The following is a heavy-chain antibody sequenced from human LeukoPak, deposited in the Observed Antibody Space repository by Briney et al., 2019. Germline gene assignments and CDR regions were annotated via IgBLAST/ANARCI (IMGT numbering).Heavy chain of an antibody. CDR2: INHSGST. V-gene: IGHV4-34*01. J-gene: IGHJ5*02. Sequence: SETLSLTWAVYGGSFSGYYWSWIRQPPGKGLEWIGEINHSGSTNYNPSLKSRVTISVDTSKNQFSLKLSSVTAADTAVYYCARAPPFDPWGQGTLVTVSS. CDR3: ARAPPFDP. CDR1: GGSFSGYY.